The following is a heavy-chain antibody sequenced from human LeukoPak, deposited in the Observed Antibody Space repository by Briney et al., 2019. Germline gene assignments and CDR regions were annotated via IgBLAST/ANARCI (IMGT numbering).Heavy chain of an antibody. Sequence: GASVKVSCKASGYTFTSYGISWVRQAPGQGLEWMGWISAYNGNTNYAQKFQGRVTMTRNTSISTAYMELSSLRSEDTAVYYCARGLIMFRGGLDPWGQGTLVTVSS. CDR3: ARGLIMFRGGLDP. CDR2: ISAYNGNT. J-gene: IGHJ5*02. V-gene: IGHV1-18*01. D-gene: IGHD3-10*02. CDR1: GYTFTSYG.